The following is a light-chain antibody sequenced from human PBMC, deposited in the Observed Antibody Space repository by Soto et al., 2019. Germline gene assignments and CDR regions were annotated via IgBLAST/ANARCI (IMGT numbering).Light chain of an antibody. CDR3: QQRNNWPAIS. J-gene: IGKJ5*01. V-gene: IGKV3-15*01. CDR1: QSVNSN. Sequence: EIVRTPSPATLSVSPGETVTLSCRASQSVNSNLAWYQQKPGQAPRLLIYGASTRATGVPARFSGSGSGTDFTLNISSLEPEDFAVYDGQQRNNWPAISFGQGTRLEIK. CDR2: GAS.